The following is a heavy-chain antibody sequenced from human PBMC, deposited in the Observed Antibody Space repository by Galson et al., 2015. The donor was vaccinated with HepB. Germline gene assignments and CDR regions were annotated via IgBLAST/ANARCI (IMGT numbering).Heavy chain of an antibody. D-gene: IGHD6-13*01. V-gene: IGHV1-18*01. Sequence: SVKVSCKASGYSFTSYGVTWVRQAPGQGLQWMGWISGYNVRATYPQEFQDRVTLTTDTSTTTASMEVRRLTSDDTAIYYCARDLAAETTDAFDIWGQGTMVIVSS. CDR1: GYSFTSYG. CDR3: ARDLAAETTDAFDI. J-gene: IGHJ3*02. CDR2: ISGYNVRA.